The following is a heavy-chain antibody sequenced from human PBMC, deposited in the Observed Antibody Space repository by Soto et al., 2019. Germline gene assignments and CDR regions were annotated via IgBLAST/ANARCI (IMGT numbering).Heavy chain of an antibody. J-gene: IGHJ6*02. CDR2: INHSGST. CDR3: ARFGPRGYYDFWSGPLGMDV. CDR1: GGSFSGYY. Sequence: SETLSLTCAVYGGSFSGYYWSWIRQPPGKGLEWIGEINHSGSTNYNLSLKSRVTISVDTSKNQFSLKLSSVTAADTAVYYCARFGPRGYYDFWSGPLGMDVWGQGTTVTVSS. V-gene: IGHV4-34*01. D-gene: IGHD3-3*01.